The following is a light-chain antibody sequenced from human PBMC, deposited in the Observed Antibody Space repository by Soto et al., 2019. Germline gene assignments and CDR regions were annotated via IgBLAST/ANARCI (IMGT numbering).Light chain of an antibody. CDR1: SSNIGAGYD. CDR3: HSYDVSLSGPV. J-gene: IGLJ2*01. CDR2: DNN. Sequence: QLVLTQPPSVSGAPGQTVTISCTASSSNIGAGYDVHWYQQLPGTAPKVLIYDNNNRPSGVPDRFSGSKSGTSASLAITGLQAEDEADYYCHSYDVSLSGPVFGGGTKLTVL. V-gene: IGLV1-40*01.